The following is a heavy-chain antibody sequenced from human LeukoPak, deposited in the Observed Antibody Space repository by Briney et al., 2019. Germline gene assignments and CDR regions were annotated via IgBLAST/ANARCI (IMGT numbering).Heavy chain of an antibody. D-gene: IGHD1-1*01. V-gene: IGHV1-69*04. CDR2: IIPILGIA. CDR1: GGTFSSYT. Sequence: SVKVSCKASGGTFSSYTISWVRQAPGQGLEWMGRIIPILGIANYAQKFQGRVTITADKSTSTAYMELSSLRSEDTAVYYCARETYNWNDAIPTQGVEYWFDPWGQGTLVTGSS. J-gene: IGHJ5*02. CDR3: ARETYNWNDAIPTQGVEYWFDP.